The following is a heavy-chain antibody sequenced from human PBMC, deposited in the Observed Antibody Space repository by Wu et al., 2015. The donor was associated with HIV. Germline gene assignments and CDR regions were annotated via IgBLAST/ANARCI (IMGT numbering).Heavy chain of an antibody. CDR2: ISAYNGNT. V-gene: IGHV1-18*01. CDR3: ARDRHCSGGSCYRIAFDI. J-gene: IGHJ3*02. D-gene: IGHD2-15*01. Sequence: QVQLVQSGAEVKKPGASVKVSCKASGYTFTSYGISWVRQAPGQGLEWMGWISAYNGNTNYVQKLQGRVTMTTDTSTSTAYMELRSLRSDDTAVYYCARDRHCSGGSCYRIAFDIWGQGTMVTVSP. CDR1: GYTFTSYG.